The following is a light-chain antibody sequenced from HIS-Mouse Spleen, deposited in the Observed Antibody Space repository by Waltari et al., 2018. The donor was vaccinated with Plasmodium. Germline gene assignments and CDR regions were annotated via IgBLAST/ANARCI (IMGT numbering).Light chain of an antibody. V-gene: IGKV1-39*01. CDR2: AAS. CDR1: QSISSY. J-gene: IGKJ1*01. CDR3: QQNYNTWT. Sequence: DIQMTQSPSSLSASVGDRVTITCRASQSISSYLNWYQQKPGKAPKLLIYAASSLQSGVPSRFSGSGSGTDFTLTISSLQPEDFATYYCQQNYNTWTFGLGTKVEIK.